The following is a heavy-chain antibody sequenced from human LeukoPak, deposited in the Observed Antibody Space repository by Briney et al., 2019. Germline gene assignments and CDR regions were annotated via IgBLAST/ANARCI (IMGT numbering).Heavy chain of an antibody. CDR1: GDSISSSSYY. V-gene: IGHV4-39*02. CDR2: MYYSGST. D-gene: IGHD1-7*01. CDR3: ARELNWNYAYNP. Sequence: SETLSLTCTVSGDSISSSSYYWGWIRQPPGKGLEWIGSMYYSGSTYYNQSLKSRVTISVDTSKNQFSLRLSSVTAADTAVYYCARELNWNYAYNPWGQGTLVTVSS. J-gene: IGHJ5*02.